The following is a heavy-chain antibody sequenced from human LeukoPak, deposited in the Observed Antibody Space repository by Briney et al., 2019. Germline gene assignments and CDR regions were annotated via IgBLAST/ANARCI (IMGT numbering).Heavy chain of an antibody. Sequence: GGSLRLSCAASGFTGSNNYVNWVRQAPGKGLEWVSYISSSSSTIYYADSVKGRFTISRDNAKNSLYLQMNSLRAEDTAVYYCARDLSADGDYYFDYWGQGTLVTVSS. D-gene: IGHD2/OR15-2a*01. CDR2: ISSSSSTI. CDR3: ARDLSADGDYYFDY. J-gene: IGHJ4*02. V-gene: IGHV3-48*01. CDR1: GFTGSNNY.